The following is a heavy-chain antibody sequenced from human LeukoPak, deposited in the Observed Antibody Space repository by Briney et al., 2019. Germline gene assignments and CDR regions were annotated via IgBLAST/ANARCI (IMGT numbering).Heavy chain of an antibody. V-gene: IGHV4-34*01. CDR2: INPSGRT. CDR1: GGSFSGYY. CDR3: ARRYYYNLGSFPFDF. D-gene: IGHD3-10*01. J-gene: IGHJ4*02. Sequence: SETLSLTCAVYGGSFSGYYWTWIRQSPGKGLEWIGEINPSGRTSYNPSLKSRLTISLDASKDQFSLNLRSVTAADTAVYYCARRYYYNLGSFPFDFWGQGTLVTVSS.